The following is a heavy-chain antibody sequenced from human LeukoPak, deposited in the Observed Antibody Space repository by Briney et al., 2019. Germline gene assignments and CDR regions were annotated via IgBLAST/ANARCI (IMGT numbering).Heavy chain of an antibody. D-gene: IGHD2/OR15-2a*01. J-gene: IGHJ4*02. CDR3: VSFYETY. V-gene: IGHV3-23*01. Sequence: GGSLRFSCAASGFTFSSYAMSWVRQAPGKGLEWVSAISSSGGSTYYADSVKGRFTISKDNAKNTVYLQMNSLRAEDTAVYYCVSFYETYWGRGTLVTVSS. CDR2: ISSSGGST. CDR1: GFTFSSYA.